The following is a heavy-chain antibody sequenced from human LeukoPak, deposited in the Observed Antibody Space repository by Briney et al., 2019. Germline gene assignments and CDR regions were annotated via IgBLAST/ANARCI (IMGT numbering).Heavy chain of an antibody. CDR3: ARVLISITMIVANWFNP. CDR1: GGSISSSSYY. J-gene: IGHJ5*02. D-gene: IGHD3-22*01. V-gene: IGHV4-39*01. CDR2: IYCSGST. Sequence: PSETLSLTCTVSGGSISSSSYYWGWIRQPPGKGLEGVGSIYCSGSTYYHPSLKSRVTISVATSKNQFSLKLSSVTAADTAVYYCARVLISITMIVANWFNPWGQGTLVTVSS.